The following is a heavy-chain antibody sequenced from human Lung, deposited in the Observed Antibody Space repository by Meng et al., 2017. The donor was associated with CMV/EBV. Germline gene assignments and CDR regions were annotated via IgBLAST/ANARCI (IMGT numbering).Heavy chain of an antibody. D-gene: IGHD3-3*01. V-gene: IGHV3-23*01. CDR2: ISGSGGST. CDR3: AMGQFYEFRSEYQRLFDY. Sequence: GESLKISCAASGFTFSSYALSWVRQAPGKGLEWVSAISGSGGSTYYADSVKGRFTISRDNSKNTLYVQMHSLRAEDTAVYFCAMGQFYEFRSEYQRLFDYWGQGNXVNGAS. CDR1: GFTFSSYA. J-gene: IGHJ4*02.